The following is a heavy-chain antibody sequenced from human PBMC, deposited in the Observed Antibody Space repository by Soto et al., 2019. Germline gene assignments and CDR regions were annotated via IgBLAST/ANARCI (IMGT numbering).Heavy chain of an antibody. D-gene: IGHD3-3*01. CDR2: IYYSGST. Sequence: PSETLSLTCTVSGGSISSYYWSWIRQPPGKGLEWIGHIYYSGSTNYNPSLKSRVTISIDTSNNQFSLKLNSVTAADTALNPCSRSQEDYDFWSGYHYDYWGQGTLVTVSS. CDR3: SRSQEDYDFWSGYHYDY. J-gene: IGHJ4*02. CDR1: GGSISSYY. V-gene: IGHV4-59*12.